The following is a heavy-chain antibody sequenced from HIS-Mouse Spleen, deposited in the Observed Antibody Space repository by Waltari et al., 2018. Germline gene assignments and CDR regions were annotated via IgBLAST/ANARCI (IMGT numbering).Heavy chain of an antibody. D-gene: IGHD6-13*01. CDR1: GGSISSSSYY. CDR2: VYYGGNT. Sequence: QLQLQESGPGLVKPSETLSLTCTVSGGSISSSSYYWGWIRQPPGKGLGWIGSVYYGGNTYYNPSLKSQVPISVDTSKNQFSLKLSSVTAADTAVYYCAREIPYSSSWYDWYFDLWGRGTLVTVSS. J-gene: IGHJ2*01. V-gene: IGHV4-39*07. CDR3: AREIPYSSSWYDWYFDL.